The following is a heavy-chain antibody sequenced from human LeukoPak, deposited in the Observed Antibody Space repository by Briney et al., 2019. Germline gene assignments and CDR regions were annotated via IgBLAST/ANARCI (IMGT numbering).Heavy chain of an antibody. CDR2: IYTSGST. J-gene: IGHJ4*02. CDR1: GGSISSYY. V-gene: IGHV4-4*09. Sequence: SETLSLTCTVSGGSISSYYWSWIRQPPGKGLEWIGYIYTSGSTNYNPSLKSRVTISVDTSKNQFSLKLSSVTAADTAVYYCARRVVGSRFGYYFDYRGQGTLVTVSS. D-gene: IGHD1-26*01. CDR3: ARRVVGSRFGYYFDY.